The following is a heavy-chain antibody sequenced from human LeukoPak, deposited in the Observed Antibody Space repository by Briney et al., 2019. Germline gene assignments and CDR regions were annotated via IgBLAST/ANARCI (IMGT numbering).Heavy chain of an antibody. J-gene: IGHJ4*02. Sequence: QPGGSLRLSCEASGFTFSSYEMNWVRQAPGKGLEWVSYITTSGTTTYYADSLKGRFTISRDNAKNSLYLQMNSLRAEDTAVYYCARVLFHSLAVFDYWGQGTLVTVSS. CDR1: GFTFSSYE. CDR2: ITTSGTTT. CDR3: ARVLFHSLAVFDY. D-gene: IGHD2/OR15-2a*01. V-gene: IGHV3-48*03.